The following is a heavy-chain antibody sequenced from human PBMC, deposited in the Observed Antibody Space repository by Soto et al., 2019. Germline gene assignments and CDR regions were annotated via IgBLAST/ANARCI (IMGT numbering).Heavy chain of an antibody. CDR2: INQDGSEK. D-gene: IGHD6-13*01. J-gene: IGHJ4*02. CDR1: GFTFSSYW. V-gene: IGHV3-7*03. Sequence: GGSLRLSCAASGFTFSSYWMSWVRQAPGKGLEWVANINQDGSEKYYVDSVKGRFTISRENAKNSLYLQMNSLRAEDTAVYYCARDTSAAAGTYFDYWGQGTLVTVSS. CDR3: ARDTSAAAGTYFDY.